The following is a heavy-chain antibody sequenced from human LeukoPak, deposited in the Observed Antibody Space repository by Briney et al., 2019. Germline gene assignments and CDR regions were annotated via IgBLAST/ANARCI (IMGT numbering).Heavy chain of an antibody. CDR3: ARDFRTYYYDSSGYYYPGY. D-gene: IGHD3-22*01. Sequence: GASVKVSCKASGFTFTSSAVQWVRQARGQRLEWIGWIVVGSGNTNYAQKFQGRVTMTTDTSTSTAYMELRSLRSDDTAVYYCARDFRTYYYDSSGYYYPGYWGQGTLVTVSS. CDR2: IVVGSGNT. J-gene: IGHJ4*02. V-gene: IGHV1-58*01. CDR1: GFTFTSSA.